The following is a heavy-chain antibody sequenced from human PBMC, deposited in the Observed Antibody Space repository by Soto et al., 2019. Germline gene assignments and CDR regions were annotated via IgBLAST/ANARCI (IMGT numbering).Heavy chain of an antibody. Sequence: GGSLRLSCAASGFTFSRYAMHWVRQAPGKGLVWVSRIHSDGSSTTYADSVKGRFTISRDNAKNTLYLQMNSLRAEDTAVYYCARGDRGAFDLWGQGTMVTVSS. V-gene: IGHV3-74*01. J-gene: IGHJ3*01. D-gene: IGHD2-21*02. CDR3: ARGDRGAFDL. CDR2: IHSDGSST. CDR1: GFTFSRYA.